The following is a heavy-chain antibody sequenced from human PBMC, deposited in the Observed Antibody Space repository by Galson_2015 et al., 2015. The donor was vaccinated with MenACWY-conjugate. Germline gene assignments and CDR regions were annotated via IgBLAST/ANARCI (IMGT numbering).Heavy chain of an antibody. D-gene: IGHD3-22*01. CDR2: IYYSGTT. J-gene: IGHJ4*02. Sequence: TLSLTCSVSGGSINSGGYHWTWIRQHPEKGLEWIGYIYYSGTTSYNPALKSRHTISVDTSKNQFSLSLSSVTAADTAVYYCAIVNHYDSIAYYFDYWGQGTLVTVSS. V-gene: IGHV4-31*03. CDR1: GGSINSGGYH. CDR3: AIVNHYDSIAYYFDY.